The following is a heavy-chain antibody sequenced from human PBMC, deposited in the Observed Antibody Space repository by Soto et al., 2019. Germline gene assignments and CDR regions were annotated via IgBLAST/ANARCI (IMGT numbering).Heavy chain of an antibody. CDR3: ARHSRIAVAGIFDY. CDR2: IYYSGST. V-gene: IGHV4-39*01. Sequence: QLQLQESGPGLVKPSETVSLTCTVSGGSISSSSYYWGWIRQPPGKGLEWIGSIYYSGSTYYNPSLKSRVTIPVDTSKNQFSLKLSSVTATDTAVYYCARHSRIAVAGIFDYWGQGTLVTVSS. J-gene: IGHJ4*02. D-gene: IGHD6-19*01. CDR1: GGSISSSSYY.